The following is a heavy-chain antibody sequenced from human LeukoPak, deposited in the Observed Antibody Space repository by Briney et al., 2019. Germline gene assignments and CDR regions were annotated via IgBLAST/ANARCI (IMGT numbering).Heavy chain of an antibody. Sequence: AGGSLRLSCTASGFTFSDYYMSWIRQGPGKGLEWISYISSSGNTTHYADSGKGRITISRDNAKNSLYLQMNSLRAEDTAVYYCAKDYDFWSGYYPTDAFDIWAKGQWSPSLQ. D-gene: IGHD3-3*01. V-gene: IGHV3-11*04. J-gene: IGHJ3*02. CDR3: AKDYDFWSGYYPTDAFDI. CDR2: ISSSGNTT. CDR1: GFTFSDYY.